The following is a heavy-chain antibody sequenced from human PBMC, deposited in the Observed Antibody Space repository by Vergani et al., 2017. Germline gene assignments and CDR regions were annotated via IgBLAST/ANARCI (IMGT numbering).Heavy chain of an antibody. J-gene: IGHJ6*02. D-gene: IGHD5-12*01. CDR3: ARQGYSGYALDYYYYGMDV. CDR1: GGSINPSSSF. CDR2: INYVGRT. Sequence: QLQLQESGPGLVKPSETLSLICTVSGGSINPSSSFWGWIRQSPGKGLEWIGSINYVGRTYYIPSLQSRATVFVDTSKNQFSLKLSSVTAADTAVYYCARQGYSGYALDYYYYGMDVWGQGILVTVSS. V-gene: IGHV4-39*01.